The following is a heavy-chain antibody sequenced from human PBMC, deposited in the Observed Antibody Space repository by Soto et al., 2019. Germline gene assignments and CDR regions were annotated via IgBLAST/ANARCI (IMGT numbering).Heavy chain of an antibody. CDR3: AKVISTIGSKQWLAQTKHQALDY. D-gene: IGHD6-19*01. Sequence: QVNLVQSGAEVKKPGASVKVSCKASGYNFNGYYIHWVRQAPGQGLEWMGWMNPNTGGANYAQKFQGKVIMTTDTSISTAYLQLRSLTYDDTAVYYCAKVISTIGSKQWLAQTKHQALDYWGQGTLVTVSS. V-gene: IGHV1-2*02. J-gene: IGHJ4*02. CDR1: GYNFNGYY. CDR2: MNPNTGGA.